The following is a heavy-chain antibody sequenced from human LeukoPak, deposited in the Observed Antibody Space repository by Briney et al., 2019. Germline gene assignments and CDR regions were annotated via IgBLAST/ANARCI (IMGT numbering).Heavy chain of an antibody. Sequence: TVKVSCKASGGTFSSCAISWVRQAPGQGLEWMGRIIPILGIANYAQKFQGRVTITADKSTSTAYMELNSLRSEDTAVYYCARGAYCGGDCYSRWFDPWGQGTLVTVSS. D-gene: IGHD2-21*02. J-gene: IGHJ5*02. CDR1: GGTFSSCA. CDR2: IIPILGIA. V-gene: IGHV1-69*04. CDR3: ARGAYCGGDCYSRWFDP.